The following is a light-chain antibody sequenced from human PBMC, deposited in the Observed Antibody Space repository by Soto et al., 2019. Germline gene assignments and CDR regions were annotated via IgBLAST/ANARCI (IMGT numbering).Light chain of an antibody. CDR1: QGIRND. CDR2: AAS. V-gene: IGKV1-17*02. CDR3: LQHNSGPRT. Sequence: DIQMTQSPASLSASVGDRVTITCRASQGIRNDLSWYQQKPGKAPKRLIYAASSLQSGVPSRFSVSGSGTEFNLTISNLQPEDFATYYCLQHNSGPRTFGQRTKVDIK. J-gene: IGKJ1*01.